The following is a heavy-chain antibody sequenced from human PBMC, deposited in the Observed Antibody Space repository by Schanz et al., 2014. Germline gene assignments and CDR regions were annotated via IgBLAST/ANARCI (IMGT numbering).Heavy chain of an antibody. Sequence: EVQLVESGGGLVKPGGSLRLSCAASTSIFNHAWMSWVRQAPGKGLEWVANIKQDESEKYYVDSVKGRFTISRDNAKNSLLLHMNSLRAEDTAVYYCVRDILHRVYDSGSPWGQGTLVTVSS. D-gene: IGHD3-10*01. CDR3: VRDILHRVYDSGSP. CDR1: TSIFNHAW. CDR2: IKQDESEK. V-gene: IGHV3-7*01. J-gene: IGHJ5*02.